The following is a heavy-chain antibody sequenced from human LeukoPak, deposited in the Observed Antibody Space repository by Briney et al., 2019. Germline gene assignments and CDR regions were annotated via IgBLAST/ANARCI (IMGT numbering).Heavy chain of an antibody. CDR1: NGFTSTSGFY. CDR2: IYYYGST. CDR3: ATIGYCSSTSCPDAFDI. Sequence: SETLSLTCTVSNGFTSTSGFYWGWIRQPPGKGLEWIGKIYYYGSTYYNPSLKSRVTISLDMSKNRFSLKLSSVTAADTAVYYCATIGYCSSTSCPDAFDIWGQGTMVTVSS. D-gene: IGHD2-2*01. V-gene: IGHV4-39*02. J-gene: IGHJ3*02.